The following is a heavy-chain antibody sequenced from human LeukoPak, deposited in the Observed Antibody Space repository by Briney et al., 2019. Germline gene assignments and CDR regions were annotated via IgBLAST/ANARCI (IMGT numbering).Heavy chain of an antibody. Sequence: SETLSLTCAVYGGSFSGYDWSWIRQPPGKGLEWIGEINHSGSTNYNPSLKSRVTISVDTSKNQFSLKLSSVTAADTAVYYCARDWGVSARPGYMDVWGKGTTVTVSS. D-gene: IGHD6-6*01. V-gene: IGHV4-34*01. CDR3: ARDWGVSARPGYMDV. CDR1: GGSFSGYD. CDR2: INHSGST. J-gene: IGHJ6*03.